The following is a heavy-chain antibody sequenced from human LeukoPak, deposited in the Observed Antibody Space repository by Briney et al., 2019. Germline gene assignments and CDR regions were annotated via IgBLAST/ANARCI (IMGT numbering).Heavy chain of an antibody. CDR2: IYSGGST. CDR1: GFTVSSNY. Sequence: PGGSPRLSCAASGFTVSSNYMSWVRQAPGKGLEWVSVIYSGGSTYYADSVKGRFTISRDNSKNTLYLQMNSLRAEDTAVYYCARDYCTGGVCYAVGAFDIWGQGTMVTVSS. CDR3: ARDYCTGGVCYAVGAFDI. V-gene: IGHV3-53*01. D-gene: IGHD2-8*02. J-gene: IGHJ3*02.